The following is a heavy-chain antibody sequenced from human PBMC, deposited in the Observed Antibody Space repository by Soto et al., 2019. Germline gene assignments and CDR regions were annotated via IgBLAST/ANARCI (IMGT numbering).Heavy chain of an antibody. CDR2: ISYDGSNK. V-gene: IGHV3-30-3*01. J-gene: IGHJ4*02. D-gene: IGHD1-1*01. Sequence: VGSLRLSCAASGFTFSSYAMHWVRQAPGKGLEWVAVISYDGSNKYYADSVKGRFTISRDNAKNTLYLQMNILRVEDTAVYFCATAGNYRFDNWGLGTLVTVSS. CDR1: GFTFSSYA. CDR3: ATAGNYRFDN.